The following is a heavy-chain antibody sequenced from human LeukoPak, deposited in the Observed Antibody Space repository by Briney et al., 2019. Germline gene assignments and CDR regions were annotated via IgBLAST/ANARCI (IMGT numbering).Heavy chain of an antibody. Sequence: GASVKVSCKASGYTFTGYYMHWVRQAPGQGLEWMGIINPSGGSTSYAQKFQGRVTMTRDTSTSTVYMELSSLRSEDTAVYYCARGYSSSWQLGEYFQHWGQGTLVTVSS. J-gene: IGHJ1*01. CDR2: INPSGGST. D-gene: IGHD6-13*01. CDR3: ARGYSSSWQLGEYFQH. CDR1: GYTFTGYY. V-gene: IGHV1-46*01.